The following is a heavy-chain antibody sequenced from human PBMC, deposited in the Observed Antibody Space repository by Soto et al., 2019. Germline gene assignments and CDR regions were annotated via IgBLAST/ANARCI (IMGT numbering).Heavy chain of an antibody. CDR2: ISYDGINE. CDR1: GFTFTSYA. CDR3: ARDRLRLGELSLIGYFDY. Sequence: GGSLRLSCEASGFTFTSYAMHWVRQAPGKGLEWVAVISYDGINEYYADSVKGRFTISRDNSKNTLFLQMSSLRVEDTAVYYCARDRLRLGELSLIGYFDYWGQGTLVTAPQ. J-gene: IGHJ4*02. D-gene: IGHD3-16*02. V-gene: IGHV3-30*15.